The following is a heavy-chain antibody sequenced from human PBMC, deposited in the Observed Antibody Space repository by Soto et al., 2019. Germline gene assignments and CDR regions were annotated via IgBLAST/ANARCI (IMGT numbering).Heavy chain of an antibody. J-gene: IGHJ3*02. CDR3: TTDRFPFSSGWYGAAFDI. Sequence: GGSLRLSCAASGFTFSNAWMNWVRQAPGKGLEWVGRIKSKTDGGTTDYAAPVKGRFTISRDDSKNTLYLQMNSLKTEDTAVYYCTTDRFPFSSGWYGAAFDIWGQGTMVTVSS. D-gene: IGHD6-19*01. CDR1: GFTFSNAW. V-gene: IGHV3-15*07. CDR2: IKSKTDGGTT.